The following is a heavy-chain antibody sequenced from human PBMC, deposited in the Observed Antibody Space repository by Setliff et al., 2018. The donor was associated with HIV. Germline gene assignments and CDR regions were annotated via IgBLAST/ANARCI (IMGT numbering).Heavy chain of an antibody. V-gene: IGHV4-31*03. D-gene: IGHD3-3*01. Sequence: SETLSLTCTVSGASMTSGGYYWSWIRQHPGKGLEWIGYMSHSGATYYNPSLKGRVIISVDTSNNQFSLNLTSVTASDTAVYYCASWGRARRANYNFWSGSSWFDPWGQGTLVTVSS. J-gene: IGHJ5*02. CDR1: GASMTSGGYY. CDR3: ASWGRARRANYNFWSGSSWFDP. CDR2: MSHSGAT.